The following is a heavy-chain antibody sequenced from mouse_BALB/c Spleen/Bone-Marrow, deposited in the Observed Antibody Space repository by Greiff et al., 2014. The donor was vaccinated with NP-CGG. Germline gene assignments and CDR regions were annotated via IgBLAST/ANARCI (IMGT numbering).Heavy chain of an antibody. Sequence: VQLQESGAEFAKPGASVRLSCKASGYTFTRFYIHWVKRRPGQDLEWIGEIDPSDSYINYNQKFKGKATLTVDKSSSTAYMQLSSLTSEDSALYYCARWGYLDYWGQGTTLTVSS. CDR2: IDPSDSYI. D-gene: IGHD3-1*01. CDR3: ARWGYLDY. J-gene: IGHJ2*01. V-gene: IGHV1-69*02. CDR1: GYTFTRFY.